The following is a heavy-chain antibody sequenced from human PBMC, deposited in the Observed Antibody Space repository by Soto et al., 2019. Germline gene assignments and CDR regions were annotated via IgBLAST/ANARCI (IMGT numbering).Heavy chain of an antibody. Sequence: QVQLVQSGAEVKKPGSSVKVSCKVSGDTFNTYTISWVRQAPGQGLEWMGRIIPILAVTTYSRKFQGRLSITADESTSTAYMEVSSLRSEDTAIYYCAARYCSAATCFNPGAYWGQGTLVGVSS. CDR1: GDTFNTYT. CDR2: IIPILAVT. D-gene: IGHD2-8*02. V-gene: IGHV1-69*02. CDR3: AARYCSAATCFNPGAY. J-gene: IGHJ4*02.